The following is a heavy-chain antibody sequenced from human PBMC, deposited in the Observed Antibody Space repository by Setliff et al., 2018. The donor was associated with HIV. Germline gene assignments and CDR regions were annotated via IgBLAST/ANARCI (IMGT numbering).Heavy chain of an antibody. J-gene: IGHJ6*03. CDR2: IIPAFGTA. CDR1: GGTFSSYA. CDR3: ATNPEMATINYYYYYMGV. V-gene: IGHV1-69*13. Sequence: SVKVSCKTSGGTFSSYAVSWVRQAPGQGLEWMGGIIPAFGTAKYAQKFQGRVTITADESTSTAYMELSSLRSEDTAVYYCATNPEMATINYYYYYMGVWGKGTTVTVSS. D-gene: IGHD5-12*01.